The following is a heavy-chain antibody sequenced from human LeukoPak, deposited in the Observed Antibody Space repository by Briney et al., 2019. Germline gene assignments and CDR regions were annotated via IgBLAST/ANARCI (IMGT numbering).Heavy chain of an antibody. V-gene: IGHV1-69*13. CDR3: ASLGLLFPVDWYLDL. CDR2: IIPIFGTA. D-gene: IGHD2-21*01. CDR1: GGTFSSYA. Sequence: ASVKVSCKASGGTFSSYAISWVRQAPGQGLEWMGGIIPIFGTANYAQKFQGRVTITADESTSTAYMELSSLRSEDTAVYYCASLGLLFPVDWYLDLWGRGTLVTVSS. J-gene: IGHJ2*01.